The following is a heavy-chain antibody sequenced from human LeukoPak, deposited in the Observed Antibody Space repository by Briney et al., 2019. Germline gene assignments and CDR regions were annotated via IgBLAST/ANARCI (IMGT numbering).Heavy chain of an antibody. J-gene: IGHJ4*02. Sequence: SSETLSLTCTVSGVSISSSNSYWGWIRQPPGKGLEWIGSIYYSGNTYYNASLKSQVSISIDTSKNQFPLRLTSVTAADTAVYYCARQTGSGLFILPGGQGTLVTVSS. CDR3: ARQTGSGLFILP. CDR2: IYYSGNT. CDR1: GVSISSSNSY. V-gene: IGHV4-39*01. D-gene: IGHD3/OR15-3a*01.